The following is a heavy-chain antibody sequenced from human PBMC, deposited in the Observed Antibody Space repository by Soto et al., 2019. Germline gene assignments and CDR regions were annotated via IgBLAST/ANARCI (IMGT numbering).Heavy chain of an antibody. CDR3: AKVTSEIVVVPAAKDYYYYYGMDV. D-gene: IGHD2-2*01. CDR1: GFTFSSYA. J-gene: IGHJ6*02. Sequence: EVQLLESGGGLVQPGGSLRLSCAASGFTFSSYAMSWVRQAPGKGLEWVSAISGSGGSTYYADSVKGRFTISRYNSKNTLHLQMNSLRAEDTAVYYCAKVTSEIVVVPAAKDYYYYYGMDVWGQGTTVTVSS. CDR2: ISGSGGST. V-gene: IGHV3-23*01.